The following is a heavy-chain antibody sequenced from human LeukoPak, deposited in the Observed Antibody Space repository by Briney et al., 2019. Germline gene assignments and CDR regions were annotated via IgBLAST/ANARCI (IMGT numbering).Heavy chain of an antibody. J-gene: IGHJ4*02. CDR1: GFTFNNYV. D-gene: IGHD2/OR15-2a*01. Sequence: GGSLRLSCAASGFTFNNYVMNWVRQAPGKGLGWASVISCSGDITYYADSVKGRFTLSRDNPKNTLYLQMDSLRDEDTAVYYCAKASSTSPGRHGFDSWGQGTLVTVS. V-gene: IGHV3-23*01. CDR3: AKASSTSPGRHGFDS. CDR2: ISCSGDIT.